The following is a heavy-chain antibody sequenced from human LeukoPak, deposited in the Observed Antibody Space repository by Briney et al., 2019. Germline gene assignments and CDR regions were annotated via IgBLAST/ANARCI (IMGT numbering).Heavy chain of an antibody. CDR2: IWYDGSNK. J-gene: IGHJ6*04. D-gene: IGHD6-19*01. CDR3: ARDFFRMQQWLVRGYYYYGMDV. V-gene: IGHV3-33*01. CDR1: GFTFSSYG. Sequence: GRSLRLSCAASGFTFSSYGMHWVRQAPGKGLEWVAVIWYDGSNKYYADSVKGRFTISRDNSKNTLYLQMNSLRAEDTAVYYCARDFFRMQQWLVRGYYYYGMDVWGKGTTVTVSS.